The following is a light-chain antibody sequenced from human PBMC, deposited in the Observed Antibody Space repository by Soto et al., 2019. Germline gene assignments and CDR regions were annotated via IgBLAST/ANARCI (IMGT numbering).Light chain of an antibody. J-gene: IGLJ2*01. CDR3: QACDSSTAVV. Sequence: SYELTQPPSVYVSPGQTASITCSGDKLGDKYACWYQQKPGQSPVLVIYQDSKRPSGIPERFSGSNSGNTATLTISGTQAMDEADYYCQACDSSTAVVFGGGTKLTVL. CDR2: QDS. V-gene: IGLV3-1*01. CDR1: KLGDKY.